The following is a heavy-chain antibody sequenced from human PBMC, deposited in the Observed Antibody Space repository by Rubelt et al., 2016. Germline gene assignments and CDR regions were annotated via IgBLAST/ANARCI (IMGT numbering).Heavy chain of an antibody. J-gene: IGHJ4*02. V-gene: IGHV4-39*01. Sequence: QLQLQESGPGLVKPSETLSLTCTVSGGSISSSSYYWGWIRQPPGKGLEWIGSIYYSGSTYYNPSLKGGVTISVETSKNQFSLKLSSVTAADTAVYYCARLPVAGTGGFDYWGQGTLVTVSS. D-gene: IGHD6-19*01. CDR1: GGSISSSSYY. CDR2: IYYSGST. CDR3: ARLPVAGTGGFDY.